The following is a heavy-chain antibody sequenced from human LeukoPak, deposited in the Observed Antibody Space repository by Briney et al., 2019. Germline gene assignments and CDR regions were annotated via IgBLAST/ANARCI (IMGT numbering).Heavy chain of an antibody. J-gene: IGHJ4*02. CDR2: IYPQDSDT. CDR1: GYSFATYW. D-gene: IGHD2-2*01. CDR3: ARRHSYCTSSSCYLYFDN. Sequence: GESLKISCSGSGYSFATYWIGWVRQMPGKGLEWMGDIYPQDSDTKYSPSFQGQVTISADTSLNTAYLHWSSLQASDTAIYFCARRHSYCTSSSCYLYFDNWGQGALVTVSS. V-gene: IGHV5-51*01.